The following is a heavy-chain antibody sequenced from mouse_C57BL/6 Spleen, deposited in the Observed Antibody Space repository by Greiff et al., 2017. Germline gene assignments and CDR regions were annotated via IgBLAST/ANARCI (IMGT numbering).Heavy chain of an antibody. CDR3: AREANWALFDY. CDR1: GYTFTSYW. J-gene: IGHJ2*01. D-gene: IGHD4-1*01. CDR2: IDPSDSYT. V-gene: IGHV1-59*01. Sequence: VQLQQPGAELVRPGTSVKLSCKASGYTFTSYWMHWVKQRPGQGLEWIGVIDPSDSYTNYNQKFKGKATLPVDTSSSTAYMQLSSLTSEDSAVYYCAREANWALFDYWGQGTTLTVSS.